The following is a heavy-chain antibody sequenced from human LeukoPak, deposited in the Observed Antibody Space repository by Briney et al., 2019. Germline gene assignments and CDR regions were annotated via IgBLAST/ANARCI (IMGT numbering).Heavy chain of an antibody. V-gene: IGHV3-48*03. CDR1: GFTFSSYE. CDR2: ISSSGSTI. Sequence: GGSLRLSCAASGFTFSSYEMNWVRQAPGKGLEWVSYISSSGSTIYYADSVKGRFTISRDNAKNSLYLQMNSMRAEDTAVYYCARADDYGGNLIDYWGQGTLVTVSS. J-gene: IGHJ4*02. D-gene: IGHD4-23*01. CDR3: ARADDYGGNLIDY.